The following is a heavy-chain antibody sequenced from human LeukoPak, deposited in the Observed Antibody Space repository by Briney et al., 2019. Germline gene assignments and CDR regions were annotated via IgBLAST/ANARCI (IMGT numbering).Heavy chain of an antibody. CDR2: ISYDGSNK. CDR3: ARADLEWYDYYYYYMDV. V-gene: IGHV3-30*03. Sequence: GGSLRLSCAASGFTFSSYGMHWVRQAPGKGLEWVAVISYDGSNKYYADSVKGRFTISRDNSKNTLYLQMNSLRAEDTAVYYCARADLEWYDYYYYYMDVWGKGTTVTVSS. D-gene: IGHD3-3*01. CDR1: GFTFSSYG. J-gene: IGHJ6*03.